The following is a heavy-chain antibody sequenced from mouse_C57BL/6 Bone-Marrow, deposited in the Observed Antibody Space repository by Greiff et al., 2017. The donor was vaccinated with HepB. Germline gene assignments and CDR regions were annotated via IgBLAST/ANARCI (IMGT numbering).Heavy chain of an antibody. CDR3: ARKGDYYGSIYWYFDV. V-gene: IGHV5-15*01. CDR1: GFTFSDYG. Sequence: EVNLVESGGGLVQPGGSLKLSCAASGFTFSDYGMAWVRQAPRKGPEWVAFISNLADSIYYADTVTGRFTISRENAKNTLYLEMSSLRSEDTAMYYCARKGDYYGSIYWYFDVWGTGTTVTVSS. CDR2: ISNLADSI. J-gene: IGHJ1*03. D-gene: IGHD1-1*01.